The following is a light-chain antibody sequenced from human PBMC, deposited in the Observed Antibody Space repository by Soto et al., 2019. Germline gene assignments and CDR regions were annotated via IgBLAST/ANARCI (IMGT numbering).Light chain of an antibody. CDR2: AAS. Sequence: DTQLTQSPSFLSASVGDRVTIACRASQDVSRSVGWYQQKPGTAPKLLISAASTLNSGVPSRFSGSGSGTDFTLTISSLQPEDFETYYCQQIWNYPLTLGGGTKVDSK. CDR3: QQIWNYPLT. V-gene: IGKV1-9*01. CDR1: QDVSRS. J-gene: IGKJ4*01.